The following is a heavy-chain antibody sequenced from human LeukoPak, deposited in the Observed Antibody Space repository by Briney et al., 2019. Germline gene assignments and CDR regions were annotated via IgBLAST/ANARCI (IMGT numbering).Heavy chain of an antibody. CDR3: ARGSRGYNYASLCDY. D-gene: IGHD5-18*01. V-gene: IGHV3-30*04. CDR1: GFTFSTYA. CDR2: ISSDGRNK. Sequence: QPGRSLRLSCAASGFTFSTYATHCVRQAPGKGLEWVAVISSDGRNKYYAESVKGRFTISRDNSKNTLYLQMNSLSAEDTAVYYCARGSRGYNYASLCDYWGREPWSPSPQ. J-gene: IGHJ4*02.